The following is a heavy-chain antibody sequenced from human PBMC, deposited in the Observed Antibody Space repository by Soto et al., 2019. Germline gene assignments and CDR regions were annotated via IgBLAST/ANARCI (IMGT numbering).Heavy chain of an antibody. D-gene: IGHD3-10*01. CDR3: ARHNYGSGSTYFDY. Sequence: SDTLSLTCTVSGSSIRSYYWSCIGLPPWKGLEWIGYIYYSGSTNYNPSLKSRVTISVDTSKNQFSLKLNSMTAADTAVYYCARHNYGSGSTYFDYWGQGTLVTVS. J-gene: IGHJ4*02. CDR2: IYYSGST. V-gene: IGHV4-59*08. CDR1: GSSIRSYY.